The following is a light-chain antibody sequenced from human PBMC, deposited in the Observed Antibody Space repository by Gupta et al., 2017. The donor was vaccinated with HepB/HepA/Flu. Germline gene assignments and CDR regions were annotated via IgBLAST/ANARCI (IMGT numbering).Light chain of an antibody. Sequence: DIVLTQSPATLSLSPGERATLSCRASQSVSSSLAWYQQKPGQAPRLLIYGASNRATGIPARFSGSGSGTDFTLTISSLEPEDFAVYYCQQRSIWPLTFGGGTKVEIK. CDR1: QSVSSS. CDR3: QQRSIWPLT. J-gene: IGKJ4*01. V-gene: IGKV3-11*01. CDR2: GAS.